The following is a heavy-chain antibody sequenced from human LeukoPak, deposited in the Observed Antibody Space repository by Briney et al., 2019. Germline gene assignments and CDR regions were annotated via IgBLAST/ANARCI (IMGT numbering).Heavy chain of an antibody. D-gene: IGHD6-13*01. CDR2: IYYSGST. Sequence: SSETLSLTCTVSGGSISSSSYYWGWIRQPPGKGLEWIGSIYYSGSTYYNPSLKSRVTISVDTSKNQFSLKLSSATAADTAVYYCARDPNEQQLNDPWGQGTLVTVSS. V-gene: IGHV4-39*07. CDR1: GGSISSSSYY. CDR3: ARDPNEQQLNDP. J-gene: IGHJ5*02.